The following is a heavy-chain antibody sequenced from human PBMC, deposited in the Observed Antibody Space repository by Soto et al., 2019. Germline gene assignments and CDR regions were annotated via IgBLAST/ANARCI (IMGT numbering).Heavy chain of an antibody. CDR1: GFTFSSYV. CDR2: ISGSGGST. Sequence: PGGSLRLSCAASGFTFSSYVLSWVRQAPGKGLEWVSAISGSGGSTYYADSVKGRFTISRDNSKNTLYLQMNSLRAEDTAVYYCAKRLPPYRAEDYWGQGTLVTVSS. V-gene: IGHV3-23*01. J-gene: IGHJ4*02. CDR3: AKRLPPYRAEDY. D-gene: IGHD3-16*02.